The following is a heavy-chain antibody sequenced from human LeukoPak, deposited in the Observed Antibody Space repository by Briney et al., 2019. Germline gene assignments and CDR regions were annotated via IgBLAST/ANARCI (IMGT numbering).Heavy chain of an antibody. CDR3: ARVGDA. CDR2: INHSGST. Sequence: FSGXYWSWIRQPPGKGLEWIGEINHSGSTNYNPSLKSRVTISVDTSKNQFSLKLSSVTAADTAVYYCARVGDAWGQGTLVTVSS. D-gene: IGHD3-16*01. V-gene: IGHV4-34*01. J-gene: IGHJ5*02. CDR1: FSGXY.